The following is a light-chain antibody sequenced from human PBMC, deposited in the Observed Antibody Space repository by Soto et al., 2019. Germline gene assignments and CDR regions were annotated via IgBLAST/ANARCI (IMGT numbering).Light chain of an antibody. CDR2: MAS. V-gene: IGKV1-5*03. CDR1: QSLSGW. Sequence: DIQMTQSPSTLSASVGDRVTITCRASQSLSGWLAWYQQEPGKAPKLLIYMASTLASGVPSRVSGSGSGTEFTLTISGLQPDDFATYYCQHHTGYSWTFCQGTKVDIK. J-gene: IGKJ1*01. CDR3: QHHTGYSWT.